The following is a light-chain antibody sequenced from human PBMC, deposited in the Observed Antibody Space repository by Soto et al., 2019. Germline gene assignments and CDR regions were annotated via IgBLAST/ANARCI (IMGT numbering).Light chain of an antibody. CDR3: QQYNSYSPMYT. CDR2: DAS. Sequence: DIQMTQSPSTLSASVEDRVTITCRASQSISSWLAWYQQKPGKAPKLLIYDASSLESGVPSRFSGSGSGTEFTLTISSLQPDDLATYYCQQYNSYSPMYTFGQGTKLEIK. V-gene: IGKV1-5*01. CDR1: QSISSW. J-gene: IGKJ2*01.